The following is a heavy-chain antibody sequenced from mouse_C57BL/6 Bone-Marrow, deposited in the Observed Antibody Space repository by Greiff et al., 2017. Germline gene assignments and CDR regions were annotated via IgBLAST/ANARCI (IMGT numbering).Heavy chain of an antibody. Sequence: EVQLQQSGPELVKPGASVKISCKASGYTFTDYYMNWVKQSHGNSLEWIGDIIPNNGGTSYNQKFKGKATLTVDKSSSTAYMELRSLTSEDSAVYYCASPLILYWGQGTTLTVSS. CDR3: ASPLILY. CDR1: GYTFTDYY. CDR2: IIPNNGGT. D-gene: IGHD5-1-1*01. V-gene: IGHV1-26*01. J-gene: IGHJ2*01.